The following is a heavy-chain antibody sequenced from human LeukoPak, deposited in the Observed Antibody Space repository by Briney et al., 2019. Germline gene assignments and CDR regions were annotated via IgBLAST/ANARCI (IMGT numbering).Heavy chain of an antibody. CDR1: GFTFSSYA. CDR3: ARDQDGTLDYYYYGMDV. CDR2: ISHDGSNK. J-gene: IGHJ6*02. V-gene: IGHV3-30*04. Sequence: GGSLRLSCAASGFTFSSYAMHWVRQAPGKGLEWVAVISHDGSNKYYADSVKGRFTISRDNSKNTLYLQMNSLRAEDTAVYYCARDQDGTLDYYYYGMDVWGQGTTVTVSS.